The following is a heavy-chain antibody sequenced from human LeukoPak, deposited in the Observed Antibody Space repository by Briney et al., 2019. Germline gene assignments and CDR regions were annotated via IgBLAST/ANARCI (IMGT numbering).Heavy chain of an antibody. CDR2: IYPDDSDT. J-gene: IGHJ6*02. Sequence: GESLKISCKGSGYSFTNYWIGWVRQMPWKGLEWMGIIYPDDSDTRYSPSFQGQVTISADKSISTAYLQWSSLKASDTAIYYCARGVVPAFYYYGMDVWGQGTTVTVSS. V-gene: IGHV5-51*01. D-gene: IGHD2-2*01. CDR3: ARGVVPAFYYYGMDV. CDR1: GYSFTNYW.